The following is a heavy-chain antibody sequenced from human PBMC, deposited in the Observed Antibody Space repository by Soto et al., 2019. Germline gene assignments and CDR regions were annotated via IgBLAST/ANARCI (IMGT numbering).Heavy chain of an antibody. V-gene: IGHV1-18*01. J-gene: IGHJ6*03. CDR2: ISASNGDT. Sequence: QVQLVQSGAEVKKPGASVKVSCKASGYSFTSHGISWVRQAPGQGLEWMAWISASNGDTNYAQKFQGRVTVTTDTSTSTGYMDLRSLRSEDAAVYYSARMVRGSNIDYYHYIDAWGKGTTVNVSS. CDR3: ARMVRGSNIDYYHYIDA. CDR1: GYSFTSHG. D-gene: IGHD3-10*01.